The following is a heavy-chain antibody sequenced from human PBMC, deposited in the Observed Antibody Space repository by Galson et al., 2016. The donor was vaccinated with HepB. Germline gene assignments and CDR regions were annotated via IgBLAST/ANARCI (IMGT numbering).Heavy chain of an antibody. CDR2: VYYSGTT. J-gene: IGHJ5*02. Sequence: SETLSLTCTVSGGSISSGFYYWAWIRQPPGKGLEWIATVYYSGTTYYNPSLKSRVTISVDTSKNQFSLKLNSVTAADAALSFCARLSGYHSVGENDSFDPWGQGPLVTVSS. CDR3: ARLSGYHSVGENDSFDP. D-gene: IGHD3-3*01. CDR1: GGSISSGFYY. V-gene: IGHV4-39*01.